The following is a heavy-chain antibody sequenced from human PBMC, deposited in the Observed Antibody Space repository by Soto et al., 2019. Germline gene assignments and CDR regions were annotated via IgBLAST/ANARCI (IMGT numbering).Heavy chain of an antibody. CDR1: GFTFDDYG. V-gene: IGHV3-20*01. Sequence: EVQLVESGGGVVRPGGSLRLSCAASGFTFDDYGMSWVRQAPGKGLEWVSGINWNGGSTGYADSVKGRFTSCRDNDKNSLYLQMNSLRDEETALYLCARGPLYSSLGQDEWGMDVWGKGTTGTVSS. D-gene: IGHD6-19*01. CDR2: INWNGGST. J-gene: IGHJ6*04. CDR3: ARGPLYSSLGQDEWGMDV.